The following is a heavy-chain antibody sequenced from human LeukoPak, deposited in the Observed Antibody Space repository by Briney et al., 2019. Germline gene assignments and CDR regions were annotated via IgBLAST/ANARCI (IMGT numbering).Heavy chain of an antibody. CDR2: ISWNSGSI. CDR1: GFTSDDYA. CDR3: AFFAMVRGVIYMDV. D-gene: IGHD3-10*01. V-gene: IGHV3-9*02. Sequence: GGSLRLSCAASGFTSDDYAMHWVRQAPGKGLEWVSGISWNSGSIGYADSVKGRFTISRDNAKNSLYLQMNSLRAEDTALYYCAFFAMVRGVIYMDVWGKGTTVTVSS. J-gene: IGHJ6*03.